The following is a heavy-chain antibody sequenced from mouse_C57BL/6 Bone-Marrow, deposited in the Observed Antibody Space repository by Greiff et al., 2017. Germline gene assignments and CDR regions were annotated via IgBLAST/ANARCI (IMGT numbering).Heavy chain of an antibody. CDR2: IYPRSGNT. J-gene: IGHJ3*01. Sequence: VQLVESGAELARPGASVKLSCKASGYTFTSYGISWVKQRTGKGLEWIGEIYPRSGNTYYNEKFKGKATLTADKSSSTAYMELRSLTSEDSAVYFCARGWGGNVFAYWGQGTLVTVSA. D-gene: IGHD2-1*01. CDR1: GYTFTSYG. CDR3: ARGWGGNVFAY. V-gene: IGHV1-81*01.